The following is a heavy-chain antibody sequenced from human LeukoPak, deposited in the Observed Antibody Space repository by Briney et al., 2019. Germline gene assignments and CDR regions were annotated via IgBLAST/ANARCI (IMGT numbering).Heavy chain of an antibody. J-gene: IGHJ5*02. CDR2: IYDTGAT. CDR3: ATRPAGNTWAAIFDV. D-gene: IGHD6-6*01. CDR1: GSMSNHF. Sequence: SETLSLTCTVFGSMSNHFWSWIRQPPGKGLEWIGYIYDTGATDYNPSLKSRVTMSVDTSANQFSLKLSSVTTADTAVYYCATRPAGNTWAAIFDVWSRGTLVTVSS. V-gene: IGHV4-59*11.